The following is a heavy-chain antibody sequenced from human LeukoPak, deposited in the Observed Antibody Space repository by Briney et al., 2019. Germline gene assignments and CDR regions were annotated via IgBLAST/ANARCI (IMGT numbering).Heavy chain of an antibody. CDR3: ARDDILTGYPTPFDY. D-gene: IGHD3-9*01. J-gene: IGHJ4*02. CDR2: IYSDDST. V-gene: IGHV3-66*01. Sequence: GGSLRLSCAASGFMFTSYWMSWVRQAPGKGLEWVSVIYSDDSTYYADSVKGRFTISRDNAKNSLYLQMNSLRAEDTAVYYCARDDILTGYPTPFDYWGQGTLVTVSS. CDR1: GFMFTSYW.